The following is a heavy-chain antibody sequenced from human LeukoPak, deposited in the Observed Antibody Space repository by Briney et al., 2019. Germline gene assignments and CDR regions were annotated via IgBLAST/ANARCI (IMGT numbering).Heavy chain of an antibody. CDR3: ARGPADVDIVATKGADY. V-gene: IGHV4-34*01. Sequence: SETLSLTCTVSGDSISSYYWSWIRQPPGKGLEWIGEINHSGSTNYNPSLKSRVTISVDTSKNQFSLKLSSVTAADTAVYYCARGPADVDIVATKGADYWGQGTLVTVSS. D-gene: IGHD5-12*01. CDR1: GDSISSYY. CDR2: INHSGST. J-gene: IGHJ4*02.